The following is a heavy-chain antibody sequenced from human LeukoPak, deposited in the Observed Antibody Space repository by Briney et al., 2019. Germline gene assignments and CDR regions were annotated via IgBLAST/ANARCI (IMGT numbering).Heavy chain of an antibody. Sequence: SAKVSGKASGGTFSNYGLSWVRQAPGQGLEWMGKIIPIFGTTNYAQKFQGRVTLTADKYTSTAYMELSGLTSEDTAVYFCARLYGGNINWFDPWGQGTLVTVSS. V-gene: IGHV1-69*06. J-gene: IGHJ5*02. CDR1: GGTFSNYG. CDR2: IIPIFGTT. CDR3: ARLYGGNINWFDP. D-gene: IGHD4/OR15-4a*01.